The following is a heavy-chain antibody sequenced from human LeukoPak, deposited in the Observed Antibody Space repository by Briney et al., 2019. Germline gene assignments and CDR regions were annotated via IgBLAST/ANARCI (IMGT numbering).Heavy chain of an antibody. CDR1: GLTFSSYA. D-gene: IGHD3-10*01. CDR2: ISYDGSNK. Sequence: GGSLRLSCAASGLTFSSYAMHWVRQAPGKGLEWVAVISYDGSNKYYADSVKGRFTISRDNSKNTLYLQMNSLRAEDTAVYYCARDRWLFDYWGQGTLVTVSS. V-gene: IGHV3-30*04. J-gene: IGHJ4*02. CDR3: ARDRWLFDY.